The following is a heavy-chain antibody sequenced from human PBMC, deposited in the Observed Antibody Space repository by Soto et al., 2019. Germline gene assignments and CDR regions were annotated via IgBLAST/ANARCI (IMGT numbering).Heavy chain of an antibody. CDR2: IYPGDSDT. D-gene: IGHD2-15*01. V-gene: IGHV5-51*01. Sequence: GESLKISCKGSGYSFTDYWIVWVRQMPGKGPEWMGIIYPGDSDTRYSPSFEGQVTISADKSISIAYLQWSSLKASDSAIYYCARRQCSGGSCYGWFAPWGQGTLVTVSS. CDR3: ARRQCSGGSCYGWFAP. CDR1: GYSFTDYW. J-gene: IGHJ5*02.